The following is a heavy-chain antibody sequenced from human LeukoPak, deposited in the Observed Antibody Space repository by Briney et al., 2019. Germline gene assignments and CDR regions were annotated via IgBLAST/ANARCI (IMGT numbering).Heavy chain of an antibody. V-gene: IGHV1-2*02. CDR1: AYTFTGYY. J-gene: IGHJ3*02. CDR2: LDPNNGDT. D-gene: IGHD1-14*01. Sequence: ASVKVSCKASAYTFTGYYLHWVRQAPGQGFQWMGWLDPNNGDTEYAQKFQGRVTMTRDRSISTAYMDLGRLTSDDTAVYFCARRSRNELDAFDIWGQGTMVTVSS. CDR3: ARRSRNELDAFDI.